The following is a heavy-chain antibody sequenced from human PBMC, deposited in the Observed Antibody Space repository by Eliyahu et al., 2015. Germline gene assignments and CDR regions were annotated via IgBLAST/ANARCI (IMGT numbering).Heavy chain of an antibody. J-gene: IGHJ3*02. V-gene: IGHV3-21*01. CDR1: GIXFXPYS. Sequence: EVQLVESGGGLVKPGGSLXLSGAASGIXFXPYSMNWVRQAPGKGLEWVSSISSSSNYIYYADSVKGRFTISRDNAKNSLYLQMNSLRAEDTAVYYCARARIEEWLLFLYDAFDIWGQGTMVTVSS. CDR3: ARARIEEWLLFLYDAFDI. CDR2: ISSSSNYI. D-gene: IGHD3-3*01.